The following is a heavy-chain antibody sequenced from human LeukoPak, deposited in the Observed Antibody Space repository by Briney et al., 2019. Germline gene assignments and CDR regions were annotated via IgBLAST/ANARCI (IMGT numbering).Heavy chain of an antibody. D-gene: IGHD1-20*01. Sequence: TGGSLRLSCAASGFTFSNYWMHWVRQAPGKRLVWVSRINSDGSTITYADSVKGRFTISRDNAKNTLYLQMNSLRAEDTAVYYCARVTVSSSEVIFDYWGQGSLVTVSS. V-gene: IGHV3-74*01. CDR3: ARVTVSSSEVIFDY. CDR1: GFTFSNYW. J-gene: IGHJ4*02. CDR2: INSDGSTI.